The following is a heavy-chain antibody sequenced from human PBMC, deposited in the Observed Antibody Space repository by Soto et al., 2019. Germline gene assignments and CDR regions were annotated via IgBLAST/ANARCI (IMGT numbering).Heavy chain of an antibody. CDR3: ASSPGYSGSYYSDY. D-gene: IGHD1-26*01. Sequence: QVQLVQSGAEVNKPGASVKVSCKASGYTFTSYAMHWVRQAPGQRLEWMGWINAGNGNTKYSQKFQGRVTITRDTSASTAYMELSSLRSEDTAVYFCASSPGYSGSYYSDYWGQGTLVTVSS. J-gene: IGHJ4*02. CDR2: INAGNGNT. CDR1: GYTFTSYA. V-gene: IGHV1-3*01.